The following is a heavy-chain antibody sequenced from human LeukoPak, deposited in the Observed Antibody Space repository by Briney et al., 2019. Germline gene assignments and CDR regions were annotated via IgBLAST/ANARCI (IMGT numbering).Heavy chain of an antibody. V-gene: IGHV3-23*01. J-gene: IGHJ4*02. CDR2: ISGSSDTT. CDR1: GFTFSSYA. CDR3: AKRIGGVNSFDH. D-gene: IGHD3-16*01. Sequence: GGPLRLSCAGSGFTFSSYAMSWVRQAPGKGLEWVSVISGSSDTTYYADSVKGRFIISRDNSKNTLYLQMNSLRAEDTAVYYCAKRIGGVNSFDHWGQGTLVTVSS.